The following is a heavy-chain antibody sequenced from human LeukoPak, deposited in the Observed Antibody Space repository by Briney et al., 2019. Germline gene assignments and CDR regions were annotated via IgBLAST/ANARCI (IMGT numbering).Heavy chain of an antibody. J-gene: IGHJ5*02. D-gene: IGHD2-2*01. CDR1: GYTFTGYY. CDR3: ARDRIVPGNWFDP. CDR2: ISAYNGNT. V-gene: IGHV1-18*04. Sequence: GASVKVSCKASGYTFTGYYMNWVRQAPGQGLEWMGWISAYNGNTNYAQKLQGRVTMTTDTSTSTAYMELRSLRSDDTAVYYCARDRIVPGNWFDPWGQGTLVTVSS.